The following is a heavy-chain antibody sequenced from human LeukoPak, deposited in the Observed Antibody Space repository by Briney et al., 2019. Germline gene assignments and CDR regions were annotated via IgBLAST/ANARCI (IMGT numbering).Heavy chain of an antibody. Sequence: SGGSLRLSCSASGFTFRIYAIHWVRQAPGKRLEYVSAISSNGDNTYYGDSVKGRFTISRDNSRNTLYLQMSSLRAEDTAVYYCVRISMGYYDYWGQGTLVTVSS. CDR1: GFTFRIYA. D-gene: IGHD2/OR15-2a*01. CDR3: VRISMGYYDY. J-gene: IGHJ4*02. V-gene: IGHV3-64D*06. CDR2: ISSNGDNT.